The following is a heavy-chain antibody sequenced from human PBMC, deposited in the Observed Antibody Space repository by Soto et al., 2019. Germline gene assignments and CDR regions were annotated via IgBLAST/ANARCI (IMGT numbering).Heavy chain of an antibody. CDR3: AKDAYGPPGFISYFDS. CDR2: LSYDGSKN. J-gene: IGHJ4*02. D-gene: IGHD3-9*01. Sequence: HPGGSLRLSCAASGFTFSKYAMHWVRQAPGKGLEWVAVLSYDGSKNYYTDSVKGRFTISRDNFKNNLYLQMNNQRTEDAGVYYCAKDAYGPPGFISYFDSWGQETLVTVSS. CDR1: GFTFSKYA. V-gene: IGHV3-30*18.